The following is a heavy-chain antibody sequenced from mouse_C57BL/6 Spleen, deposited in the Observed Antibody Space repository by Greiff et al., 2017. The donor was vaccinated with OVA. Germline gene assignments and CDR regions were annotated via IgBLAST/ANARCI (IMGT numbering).Heavy chain of an antibody. Sequence: EVKLMESGGGLVKPGGSLKLSCAASGFTFSDYGMHWVRQAPEKGLEWVAYISSGSSTIYYADTVKGRFTISRDNAKNTLFLQMTSLRSEDTAMYYCARPGSSSYYYAMDYWGQGTSVTVSS. CDR1: GFTFSDYG. CDR2: ISSGSSTI. CDR3: ARPGSSSYYYAMDY. J-gene: IGHJ4*01. V-gene: IGHV5-17*01. D-gene: IGHD1-1*01.